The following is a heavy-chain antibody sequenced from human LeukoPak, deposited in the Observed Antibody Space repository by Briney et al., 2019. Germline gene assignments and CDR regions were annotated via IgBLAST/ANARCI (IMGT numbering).Heavy chain of an antibody. CDR3: ARVYRSRITIFGVVIIPSWFDP. CDR1: GGSISSYY. CDR2: IYYSGST. D-gene: IGHD3-3*01. Sequence: SETLSLTCTVSGGSISSYYWSWIRQPPGKGLEWIWYIYYSGSTNYNPSLKSRVTISVDTSKNQFSLKLSSVTAADTAVYYCARVYRSRITIFGVVIIPSWFDPWGQGTLVTVSS. J-gene: IGHJ5*02. V-gene: IGHV4-59*01.